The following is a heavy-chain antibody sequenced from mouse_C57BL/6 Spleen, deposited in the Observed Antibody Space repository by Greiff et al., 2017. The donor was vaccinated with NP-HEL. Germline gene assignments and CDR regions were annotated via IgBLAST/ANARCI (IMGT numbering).Heavy chain of an antibody. V-gene: IGHV3-6*01. CDR1: GYSITSGYY. D-gene: IGHD2-1*01. Sequence: EVQLQESGPGLVKPSQSLSLTCSVTGYSITSGYYWYWIRQFPGNKLEWMGYISYDGSNNYNPSLKNRISITRDTSKNQFFLKLNSVTTEDTATYYCARDGGSTMVRYFDVWGTGTTVTVSS. CDR3: ARDGGSTMVRYFDV. J-gene: IGHJ1*03. CDR2: ISYDGSN.